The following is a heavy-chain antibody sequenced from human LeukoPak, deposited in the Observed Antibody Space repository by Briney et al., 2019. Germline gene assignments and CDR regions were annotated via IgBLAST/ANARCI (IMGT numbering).Heavy chain of an antibody. V-gene: IGHV1-69*04. CDR1: GGTFSSYA. J-gene: IGHJ4*02. Sequence: SVKVSCKASGGTFSSYAISWVRQAPGQGLEWMGRIIPILGIANYAQKFQGRVTITADKSTSTAYIELSSLRSEDTAVYYCARDLFDDYCDYSPGGVFDYWGQGTLVTVSS. D-gene: IGHD4-17*01. CDR3: ARDLFDDYCDYSPGGVFDY. CDR2: IIPILGIA.